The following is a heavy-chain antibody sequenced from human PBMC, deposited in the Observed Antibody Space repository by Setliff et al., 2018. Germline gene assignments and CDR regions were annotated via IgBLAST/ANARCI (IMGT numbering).Heavy chain of an antibody. D-gene: IGHD3-22*01. V-gene: IGHV1-46*01. J-gene: IGHJ3*02. Sequence: ASVKVSCKASGYTFTSRYMHWVRQAPGLGLEWMGTINPSSGRTSYAQKFQGRVTMTRDPSTSTVYMDMSSLRSEDTAVYYCARDVFPYHYEGAFDIWGQGTMVTVSS. CDR3: ARDVFPYHYEGAFDI. CDR2: INPSSGRT. CDR1: GYTFTSRY.